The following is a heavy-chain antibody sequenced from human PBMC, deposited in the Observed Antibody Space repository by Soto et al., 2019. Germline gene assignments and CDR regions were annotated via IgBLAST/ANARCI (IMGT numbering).Heavy chain of an antibody. J-gene: IGHJ6*02. D-gene: IGHD1-26*01. V-gene: IGHV1-3*01. CDR2: INAGNGNT. CDR3: VRDLRGSYYDLDYYYGMDV. CDR1: GYTFTSYA. Sequence: ASVKVSCTASGYTFTSYAMHWVRQAPGQRLEWMGWINAGNGNTKYSQKFQGRVTITRDTSASTAYMELSSLRSEDTAVYYCVRDLRGSYYDLDYYYGMDVWGQGTTVTVSS.